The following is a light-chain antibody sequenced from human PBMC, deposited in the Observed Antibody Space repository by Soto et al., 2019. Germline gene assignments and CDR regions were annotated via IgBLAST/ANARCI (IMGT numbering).Light chain of an antibody. J-gene: IGLJ1*01. CDR1: SSDVGGYKY. CDR3: ASYTITSSYV. V-gene: IGLV2-14*01. Sequence: QSALTQPASVSGSPGQSITISCTGTSSDVGGYKYVSWYQQHPDKAPKLIIYDVNNRPSGISDRFSGSKSGNTASLTISGLQAEDEADYYCASYTITSSYVFGTGTKLTVL. CDR2: DVN.